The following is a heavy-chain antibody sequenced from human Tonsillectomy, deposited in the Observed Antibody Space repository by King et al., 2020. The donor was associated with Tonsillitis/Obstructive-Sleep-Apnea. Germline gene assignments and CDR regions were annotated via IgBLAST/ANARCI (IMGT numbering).Heavy chain of an antibody. D-gene: IGHD2-21*01. CDR1: GYTFTSFG. J-gene: IGHJ3*02. Sequence: LVQSGAEVKKPGASVKVSCQASGYTFTSFGINWVRQAPGQGLEWMGWISTYNGNINFAQKLQGRVTMTSDTSTSTAYMELWSLRSDDTAVYYCAREPYLTAFDIWGQGPMVTVSS. V-gene: IGHV1-18*01. CDR2: ISTYNGNI. CDR3: AREPYLTAFDI.